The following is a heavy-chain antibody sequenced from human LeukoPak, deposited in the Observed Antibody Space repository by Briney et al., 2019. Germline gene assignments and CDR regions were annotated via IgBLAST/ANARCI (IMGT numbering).Heavy chain of an antibody. CDR3: ARHCPRFLGVVYMDV. V-gene: IGHV4-34*01. J-gene: IGHJ6*03. Sequence: SETLSLTCAVYGGSFSGYYWSWIRQPPGKGLEWIGEINHSGSTNYNPSLKSRVTISVDTSKNQFSLKLSSVTAADTAVYYCARHCPRFLGVVYMDVWGKGTTVTVSS. CDR2: INHSGST. D-gene: IGHD3-3*01. CDR1: GGSFSGYY.